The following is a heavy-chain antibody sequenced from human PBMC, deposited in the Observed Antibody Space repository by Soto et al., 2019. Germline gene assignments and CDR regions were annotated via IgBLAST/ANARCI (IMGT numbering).Heavy chain of an antibody. D-gene: IGHD6-6*01. CDR2: IYPGDSDT. CDR3: ARREYSSSRAGRTYYYYYGMDV. CDR1: GYIFTSYW. Sequence: GESLKISCKGSGYIFTSYWIGWVRQMPGKGLEWMGIIYPGDSDTRYSPSFQGQVTISADKSISTAYLQWSSLKASDTAMYYCARREYSSSRAGRTYYYYYGMDVWGQGTTVTVSS. V-gene: IGHV5-51*01. J-gene: IGHJ6*02.